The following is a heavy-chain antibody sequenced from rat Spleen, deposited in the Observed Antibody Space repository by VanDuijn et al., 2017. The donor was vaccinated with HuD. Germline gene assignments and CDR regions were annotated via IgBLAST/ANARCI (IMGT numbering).Heavy chain of an antibody. CDR1: GFTLTNYG. V-gene: IGHV5-19*01. D-gene: IGHD4-2*01. J-gene: IGHJ2*01. Sequence: EVQLVESGGGLVQPGRSLKLSCVASGFTLTNYGMHWIRQAPTNGLEWVASISPSGSITHYRDSVRGRFTVSRDNAKSTLYLQMDSLRSEDTATYYCTRENWRPDYWGQGVMVTVSS. CDR2: ISPSGSIT. CDR3: TRENWRPDY.